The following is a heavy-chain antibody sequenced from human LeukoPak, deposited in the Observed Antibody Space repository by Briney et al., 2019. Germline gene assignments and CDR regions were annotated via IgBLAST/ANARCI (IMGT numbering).Heavy chain of an antibody. V-gene: IGHV3-7*03. D-gene: IGHD2-2*02. Sequence: GGSLRLSCAASGFTFSSYWMSWVRQAPGKELEWVANIKQDGSEKYYVDSVKGRFTISRDNAKNSLYLQVNSLRDEDTAIYYCAKDPNCLGCYRNYFDYWGQGTRVTVSS. CDR3: AKDPNCLGCYRNYFDY. CDR1: GFTFSSYW. J-gene: IGHJ4*02. CDR2: IKQDGSEK.